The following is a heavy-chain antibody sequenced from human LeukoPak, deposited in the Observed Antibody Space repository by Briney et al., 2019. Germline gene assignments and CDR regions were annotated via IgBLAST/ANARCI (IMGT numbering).Heavy chain of an antibody. Sequence: SETPSLTCAVYGGSFSGYYWSWIRQPPGKGLEWIGEINHSGSTNYNPSLKSRVTISVEKSKNHFSLKLTSVTAADTAVYYCARGFNSGWYVDDWGQGTLVTVSS. CDR1: GGSFSGYY. CDR3: ARGFNSGWYVDD. J-gene: IGHJ4*02. D-gene: IGHD6-19*01. CDR2: INHSGST. V-gene: IGHV4-34*01.